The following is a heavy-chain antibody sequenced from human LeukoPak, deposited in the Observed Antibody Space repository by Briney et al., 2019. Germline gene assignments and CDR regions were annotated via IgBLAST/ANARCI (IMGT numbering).Heavy chain of an antibody. CDR1: GGSISSSSYY. CDR2: IYYSGST. V-gene: IGHV4-39*01. CDR3: AGPDYYSMDV. Sequence: SETLSLTCTVSGGSISSSSYYWGWIRQPPGKGLEWIGSIYYSGSTYYNPSLKSRVTISVDTSKNQFSLKLSSVTAADTAVYYCAGPDYYSMDVWGEGTTVTISS. J-gene: IGHJ6*03.